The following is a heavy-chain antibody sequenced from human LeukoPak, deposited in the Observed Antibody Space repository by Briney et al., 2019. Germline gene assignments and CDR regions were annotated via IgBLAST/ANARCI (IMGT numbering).Heavy chain of an antibody. J-gene: IGHJ4*02. CDR2: IKQDGSEK. V-gene: IGHV3-7*01. D-gene: IGHD5-24*01. CDR3: ARAKDGYNYYFGY. CDR1: GFTFSSYW. Sequence: GGSLRLSCAASGFTFSSYWTSWVRQAPGKGLEWVANIKQDGSEKYYVDSVKGRFTISRDNAKNSLYLQMNSLRAEDTAVYYCARAKDGYNYYFGYWGQGTLVTVSS.